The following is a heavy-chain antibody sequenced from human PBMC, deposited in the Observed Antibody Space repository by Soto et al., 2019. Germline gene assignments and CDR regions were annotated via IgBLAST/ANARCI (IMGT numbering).Heavy chain of an antibody. V-gene: IGHV4-30-4*01. CDR2: IYYSGST. J-gene: IGHJ4*02. Sequence: QVQLQESGPGLVKPSQTLSLTCTVSGGSISSGDYYWSWIRQPPGKGLEWIGYIYYSGSTYYNPSLKSRVTISVDTYKNQFSLKLSSVTAADTAVYYCARVGRYCSGGSCSYYFDYWGQGTLVTVSS. CDR3: ARVGRYCSGGSCSYYFDY. CDR1: GGSISSGDYY. D-gene: IGHD2-15*01.